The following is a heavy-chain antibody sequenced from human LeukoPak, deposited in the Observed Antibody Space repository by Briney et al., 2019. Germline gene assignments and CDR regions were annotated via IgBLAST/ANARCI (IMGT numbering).Heavy chain of an antibody. CDR1: GYTFTNYA. CDR2: INAGNGNT. V-gene: IGHV1-3*01. D-gene: IGHD4-17*01. CDR3: ARTVTTRPLLVMGYFDL. Sequence: ASVKVSCKASGYTFTNYAVHWVRQAPGQRLEWMGWINAGNGNTKYSQKFQGRVTITRDTSASTAYMELSSLRSEDTAVYYCARTVTTRPLLVMGYFDLWGRGTLVTVSS. J-gene: IGHJ2*01.